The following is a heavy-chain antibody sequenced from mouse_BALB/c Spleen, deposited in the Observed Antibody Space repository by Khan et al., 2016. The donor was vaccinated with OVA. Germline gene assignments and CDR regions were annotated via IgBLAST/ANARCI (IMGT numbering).Heavy chain of an antibody. Sequence: EVQLQESGPGLVKPSQSLSLTCTVTGYSITSDYAWNWIRQFPENKLDWMGYINYSGSTSYNPSLKSRISITRDTSKNQFFLQLNSVTTEDTATYYCARWFAYWGQGTLVTVSA. CDR1: GYSITSDYA. V-gene: IGHV3-2*02. CDR2: INYSGST. J-gene: IGHJ3*01. CDR3: ARWFAY.